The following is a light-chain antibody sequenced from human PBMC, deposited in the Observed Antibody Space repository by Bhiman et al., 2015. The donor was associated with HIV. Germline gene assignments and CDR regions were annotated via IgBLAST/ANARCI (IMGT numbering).Light chain of an antibody. CDR3: CSYAVTSTYV. CDR1: SSDVGSYNL. Sequence: QSALTQPASVSGSPGQSITISCTGTSSDVGSYNLVSWYQTVPRQSPQTHNFGSKNATLRGFPVGFSGSKSGNTASLTISGLQAEDEAEYYCCSYAVTSTYVFGSGTRVTVL. V-gene: IGLV2-23*02. CDR2: SK. J-gene: IGLJ1*01.